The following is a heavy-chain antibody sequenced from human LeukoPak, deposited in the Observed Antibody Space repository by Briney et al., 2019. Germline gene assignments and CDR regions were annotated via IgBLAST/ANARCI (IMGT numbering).Heavy chain of an antibody. Sequence: PETLSLTCTVSGGSIRNYYWSWIRQSPGKGLEWIGYIYNNERTNYNPSLKSRVTISLDTSKSQFSLRLSSVTTADTAVYYCARDASGDYNQYYFDYWGQGTLVTVSS. CDR2: IYNNERT. V-gene: IGHV4-59*01. CDR1: GGSIRNYY. CDR3: ARDASGDYNQYYFDY. J-gene: IGHJ4*02. D-gene: IGHD4-17*01.